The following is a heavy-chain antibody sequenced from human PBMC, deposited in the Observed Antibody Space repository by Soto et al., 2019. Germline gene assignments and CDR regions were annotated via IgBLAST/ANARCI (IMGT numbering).Heavy chain of an antibody. CDR1: GGSFSGYY. D-gene: IGHD5-18*01. CDR3: ASMRIRSSYGYDYYYGMDV. CDR2: INHSGST. V-gene: IGHV4-34*01. J-gene: IGHJ6*02. Sequence: SETLSLTCAVYGGSFSGYYWSWIRQPPGKGLEWIGEINHSGSTNYNPSLKSRVTISVDTSKNQFALKLSSVTAADTAVYYCASMRIRSSYGYDYYYGMDVWGQGTTVTVSS.